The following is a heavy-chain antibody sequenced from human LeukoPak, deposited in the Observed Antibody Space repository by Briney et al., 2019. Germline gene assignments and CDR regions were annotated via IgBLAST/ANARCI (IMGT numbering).Heavy chain of an antibody. CDR3: ARDEEWFDP. J-gene: IGHJ5*02. CDR1: GSTFSSYW. CDR2: IKQDGSEK. Sequence: GGSLRLSCAASGSTFSSYWMSWVRQAPGKGLEWVANIKQDGSEKYYVDSVKGRFTISRDNAKNSLYLQMNSLRAEDTAVYYCARDEEWFDPWGQGTLVTVSS. V-gene: IGHV3-7*01.